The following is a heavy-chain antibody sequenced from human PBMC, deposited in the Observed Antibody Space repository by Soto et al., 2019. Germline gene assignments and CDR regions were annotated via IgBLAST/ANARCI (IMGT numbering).Heavy chain of an antibody. V-gene: IGHV4-4*07. CDR2: VDASGNT. J-gene: IGHJ5*02. Sequence: QVQLQESGPGLVKASETLSLSCTVSGHSISADYWSWFRQPAGKRLEWIGRVDASGNTNYNPSLKSRVTMSVDTSKNQFFLKVRSVTAAYTAMYFCARDVGRSVVPHWFDPWGQGALVTISS. CDR1: GHSISADY. CDR3: ARDVGRSVVPHWFDP. D-gene: IGHD3-22*01.